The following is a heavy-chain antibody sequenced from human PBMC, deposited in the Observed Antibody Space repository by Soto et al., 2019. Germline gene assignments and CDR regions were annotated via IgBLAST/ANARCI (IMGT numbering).Heavy chain of an antibody. Sequence: VSVKVSCKASGYTFTSYYIHWVRQAPGQRLEWMGWINTDNGNTKYSQRFQGRVTITRDTSASTAYMELSSLQSEDTAVYYCARAGFDNSGFYSFYGLDVWGQGTTVTVSSGKWTLGESLKISCKGSGYSFTSYCHGYYGMDVWGQGTTVTVSS. CDR3: ARAGFDNSGFYSFYGLDVWGQGTTVTVSSGKWTLGESLKISCKGSGYSFTSYCHGYYGMDV. CDR2: INTDNGNT. V-gene: IGHV1-3*04. J-gene: IGHJ6*02. CDR1: GYTFTSYY. D-gene: IGHD3-22*01.